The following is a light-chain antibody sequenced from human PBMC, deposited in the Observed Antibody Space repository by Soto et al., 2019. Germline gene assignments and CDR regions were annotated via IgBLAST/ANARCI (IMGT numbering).Light chain of an antibody. CDR3: SSYTSSSKGV. V-gene: IGLV2-14*01. J-gene: IGLJ1*01. CDR1: SSDVGGYNY. CDR2: DVS. Sequence: QSVLTQPASVSGSLGQSITISCSGTSSDVGGYNYVSWYQQHPGKAPKLMIYDVSNRPSGVSNRFSGSKSGNTASLTISGLQAEDEADYYCSSYTSSSKGVFGTGTKVTVL.